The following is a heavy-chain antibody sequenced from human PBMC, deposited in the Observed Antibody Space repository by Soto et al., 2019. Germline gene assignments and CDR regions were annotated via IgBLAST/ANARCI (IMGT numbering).Heavy chain of an antibody. CDR1: GYTLTELS. CDR2: FDPEDGET. CDR3: ATTPPGYSSGYYYPPWFDP. V-gene: IGHV1-24*01. Sequence: ASVKVSCKVSGYTLTELSMHWVRQAPGKGLEWMGGFDPEDGETIYAQKFQGRVTMTEDASTDTAYMELSSLRSEDTAVYYCATTPPGYSSGYYYPPWFDPWGQGTLVTVSS. J-gene: IGHJ5*02. D-gene: IGHD3-22*01.